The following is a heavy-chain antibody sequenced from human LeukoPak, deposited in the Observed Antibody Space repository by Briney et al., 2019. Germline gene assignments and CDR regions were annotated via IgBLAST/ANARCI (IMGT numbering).Heavy chain of an antibody. J-gene: IGHJ4*02. V-gene: IGHV3-23*01. CDR1: GFTFSTYA. CDR2: VSTSGGST. CDR3: LGYCSGGRCYSGGH. D-gene: IGHD2-15*01. Sequence: PGGSLRLSCAASGFTFSTYAMSWVRQAPGKGLEWVSTVSTSGGSTYYADSVKGRFTISRDNSKNTQYLQMNSLRAEDTAIYYCLGYCSGGRCYSGGHWGQGTPVTVSS.